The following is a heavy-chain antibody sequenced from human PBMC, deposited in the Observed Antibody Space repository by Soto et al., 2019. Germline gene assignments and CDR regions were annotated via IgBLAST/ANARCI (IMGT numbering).Heavy chain of an antibody. J-gene: IGHJ4*02. CDR3: VRDGAYQGSGFDY. D-gene: IGHD3-10*01. CDR2: ISTYNGNT. V-gene: IGHV1-18*04. Sequence: QVHLVQSGVEVKKPGASVKVSCKASGYSFTTFGLSWVRQAPGQGLEWMGWISTYNGNTEYAQKFLGRVTLTTETSTTTAYMELRGLQSDDSGVYYCVRDGAYQGSGFDYWGQGTLVTVSS. CDR1: GYSFTTFG.